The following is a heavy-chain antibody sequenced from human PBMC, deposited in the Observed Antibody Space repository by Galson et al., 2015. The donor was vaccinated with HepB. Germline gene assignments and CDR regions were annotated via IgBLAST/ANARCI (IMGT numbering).Heavy chain of an antibody. CDR2: FDPEDGET. J-gene: IGHJ4*02. V-gene: IGHV1-24*01. CDR3: ATWSGSRQWGAFDY. Sequence: SVKVSCKVSGYTLTELSMHWVRQAPGKGLEWMGGFDPEDGETIYAQKFQGRVTMTEDTSTDTAYMELSSLRSEDTAVYYCATWSGSRQWGAFDYWGQGTLVTVSS. CDR1: GYTLTELS. D-gene: IGHD1-26*01.